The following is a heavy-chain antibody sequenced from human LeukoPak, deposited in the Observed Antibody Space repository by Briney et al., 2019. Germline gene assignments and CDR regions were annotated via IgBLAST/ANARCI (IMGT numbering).Heavy chain of an antibody. D-gene: IGHD1-26*01. Sequence: SQTLSLTCAISGDSVSSNTAAWNWIRQSPSRGLEWLGRTYYRSKWYNDYAVSVKSRVTINPDASKNQFSLQLNSVTPEDTAMYYCARTAIGGNYFDYWGQGTLVTVSS. J-gene: IGHJ4*02. CDR1: GDSVSSNTAA. CDR2: TYYRSKWYN. V-gene: IGHV6-1*01. CDR3: ARTAIGGNYFDY.